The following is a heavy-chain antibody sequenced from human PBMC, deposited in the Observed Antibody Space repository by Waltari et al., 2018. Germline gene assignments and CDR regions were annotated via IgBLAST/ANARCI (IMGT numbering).Heavy chain of an antibody. CDR1: GFNVGDYA. J-gene: IGHJ4*02. Sequence: EVQLAESGGGLVQPGRSLRLSCTASGFNVGDYAMTWVRQVPGKGLELVGFIRSNTYGGAPEDAASVKGRFTISRDDSKSVAYLQMNSLRTEDTALYYCTRADGMTDLDYWGQGALVTVSS. CDR3: TRADGMTDLDY. CDR2: IRSNTYGGAP. V-gene: IGHV3-49*04.